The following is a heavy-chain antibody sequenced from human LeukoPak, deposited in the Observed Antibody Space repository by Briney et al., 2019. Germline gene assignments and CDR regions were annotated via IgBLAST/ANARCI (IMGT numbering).Heavy chain of an antibody. D-gene: IGHD2-21*02. CDR1: GFTFSHYA. V-gene: IGHV3-23*01. CDR3: AKDGVVVTSPFDY. J-gene: IGHJ4*02. CDR2: ISESAGST. Sequence: GGSLRLSCAASGFTFSHYAMSWVRQAPGKGLEWISAISESAGSTYYADSVKGRFTISRDNSKNTLYLQMNSLRAEDTAVYYCAKDGVVVTSPFDYWGQGTLVTVSS.